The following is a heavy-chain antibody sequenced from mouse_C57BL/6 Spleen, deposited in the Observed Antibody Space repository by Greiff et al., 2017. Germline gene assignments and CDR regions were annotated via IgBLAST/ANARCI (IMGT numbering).Heavy chain of an antibody. D-gene: IGHD1-1*01. CDR1: GFTFSDYG. J-gene: IGHJ3*01. CDR2: ISSGSSTI. CDR3: ARESYYGSSSWFAY. Sequence: EVKVEESGGGLVKPGGSLKLSCAASGFTFSDYGMHWVRQAPEKGLEWVAYISSGSSTIYYADTVKGRFTISRDNAKNTLFLQMTSLRSEDTAMYYCARESYYGSSSWFAYWGQGTLVTVSA. V-gene: IGHV5-17*01.